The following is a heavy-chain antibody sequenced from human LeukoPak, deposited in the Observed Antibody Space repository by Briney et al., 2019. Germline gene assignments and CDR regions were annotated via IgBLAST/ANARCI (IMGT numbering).Heavy chain of an antibody. CDR3: ARDRDYSFDY. CDR2: ISYDGSNK. Sequence: GGSLRLSCAASGFTFSSYAMHWVRQAPGKGLEWVAVISYDGSNKYYADSVKGRFTISRDNAKNSLFLQMDSLRAEDSGVYYCARDRDYSFDYWGQGTLVTVSS. V-gene: IGHV3-30*04. J-gene: IGHJ4*02. CDR1: GFTFSSYA.